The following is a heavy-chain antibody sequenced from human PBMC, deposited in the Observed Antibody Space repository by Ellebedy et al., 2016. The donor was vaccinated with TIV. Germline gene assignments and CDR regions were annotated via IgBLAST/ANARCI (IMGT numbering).Heavy chain of an antibody. V-gene: IGHV3-48*02. CDR2: ISSSSNVK. CDR1: GSAFSGYS. J-gene: IGHJ4*02. Sequence: GGSLRLXCVVSGSAFSGYSLNWVRQAPGKGLEWLSYISSSSNVKFYADSVKGRFTVSRDNAKNSLYLQMNSLRDEDTAVYYCARYWSTGSFDSWGQGTLVTVSS. D-gene: IGHD1-1*01. CDR3: ARYWSTGSFDS.